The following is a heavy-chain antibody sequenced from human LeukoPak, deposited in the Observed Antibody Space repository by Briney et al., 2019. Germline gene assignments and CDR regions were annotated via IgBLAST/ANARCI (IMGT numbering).Heavy chain of an antibody. CDR1: GGSLSGYY. V-gene: IGHV4-4*07. Sequence: SETLSLTCTVSGGSLSGYYWTWIRQPAGKGLEWIGRINTSGSTNYNPSLKSRVTMSVDTSKNQFSLKLSSVTAADTAVYYCARSDFWSAYYNYWGQGTLVTVSS. CDR2: INTSGST. CDR3: ARSDFWSAYYNY. D-gene: IGHD3-3*01. J-gene: IGHJ4*02.